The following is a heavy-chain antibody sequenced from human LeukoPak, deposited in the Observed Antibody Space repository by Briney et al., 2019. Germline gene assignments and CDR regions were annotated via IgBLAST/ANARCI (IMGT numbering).Heavy chain of an antibody. D-gene: IGHD3-22*01. CDR2: INHSGST. Sequence: SETLSLTCAVYGGSFSGYYWSWIRQPPGKGLEWIGEINHSGSTNYNPSLKSRVTTSVDTSKNQFSLKLSSVTAADTAVYYCARSIVVITTPYYFDYWGQGTLVTVSS. CDR3: ARSIVVITTPYYFDY. J-gene: IGHJ4*02. CDR1: GGSFSGYY. V-gene: IGHV4-34*01.